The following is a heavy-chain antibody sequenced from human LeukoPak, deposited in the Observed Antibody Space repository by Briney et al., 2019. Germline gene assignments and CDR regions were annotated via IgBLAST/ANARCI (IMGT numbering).Heavy chain of an antibody. J-gene: IGHJ6*02. CDR2: INHSGST. Sequence: PSETLSLTCAVYGGSFSGYYWSWIRQPPGKGLEWIGEINHSGSTNYNPSLKSRVTISVDTSKNQFSLKLSSVIAADTAVYYCARGFDGMDVWGQGTTVTVSS. V-gene: IGHV4-34*01. CDR1: GGSFSGYY. D-gene: IGHD3-10*01. CDR3: ARGFDGMDV.